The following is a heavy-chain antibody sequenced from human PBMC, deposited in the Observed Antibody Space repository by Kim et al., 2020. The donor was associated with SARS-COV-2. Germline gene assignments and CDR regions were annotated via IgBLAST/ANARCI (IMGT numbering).Heavy chain of an antibody. CDR2: ITTTSSTI. J-gene: IGHJ4*02. Sequence: GGSLRLSCAASGFTFSSYDMNWVRQAPGKGLEWVSYITTTSSTIYYADSVKGRFTISRDNAKNSLYLQMNSLREEDTAVYYCARGIAYWGQGTRVTGSS. CDR3: ARGIAY. CDR1: GFTFSSYD. V-gene: IGHV3-48*02.